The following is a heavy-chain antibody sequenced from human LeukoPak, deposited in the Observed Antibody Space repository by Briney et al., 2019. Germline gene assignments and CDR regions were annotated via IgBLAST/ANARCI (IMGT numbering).Heavy chain of an antibody. V-gene: IGHV3-20*04. CDR2: INWNGGST. D-gene: IGHD7-27*01. CDR3: ARDSITADNSLDY. Sequence: GGSLRLSCAASGFTFDDYGMSWVRQAPGKGLEWVSGINWNGGSTGYADSVKGRFTISRDSAKNSLYLQMNSLRAEDTAVYYCARDSITADNSLDYWGRGTLVTVSS. J-gene: IGHJ4*02. CDR1: GFTFDDYG.